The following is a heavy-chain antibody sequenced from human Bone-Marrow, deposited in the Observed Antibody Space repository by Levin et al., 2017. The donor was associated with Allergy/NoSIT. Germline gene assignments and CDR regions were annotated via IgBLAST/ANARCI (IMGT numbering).Heavy chain of an antibody. CDR3: ARDYDSSGYFKESFDY. CDR1: GYTFTSYG. CDR2: ISAYNGNT. Sequence: WASVKVSCKASGYTFTSYGISWVRQAPGQGLEWMGWISAYNGNTNYAQKLQGRVTMTTDTSTSTAYMELRSLRSDDTAVYYCARDYDSSGYFKESFDYWGQGTLVTVSS. D-gene: IGHD3-22*01. V-gene: IGHV1-18*01. J-gene: IGHJ4*02.